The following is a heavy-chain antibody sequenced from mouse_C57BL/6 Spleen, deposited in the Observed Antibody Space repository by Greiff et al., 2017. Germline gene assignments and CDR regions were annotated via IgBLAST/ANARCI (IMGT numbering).Heavy chain of an antibody. CDR1: GYTFTSYW. D-gene: IGHD1-1*01. CDR3: ARGGGSSPAWFAY. Sequence: QVQLKQPGAELVMPGASVKLSCKASGYTFTSYWMHWVKQRTGQGLEWIGEIDPSDSYTNYNQKFKGKSTLTVDKSSSTAYMQLSSLTSEDSAVYYFARGGGSSPAWFAYWGQGTLVTVSA. V-gene: IGHV1-69*01. CDR2: IDPSDSYT. J-gene: IGHJ3*01.